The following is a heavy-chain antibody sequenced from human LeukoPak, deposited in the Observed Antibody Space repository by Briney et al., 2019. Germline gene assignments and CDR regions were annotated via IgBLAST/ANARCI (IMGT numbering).Heavy chain of an antibody. CDR2: INPNSGGT. CDR1: GFTFTGYY. J-gene: IGHJ4*02. V-gene: IGHV1-2*02. CDR3: AREERDGYVDY. D-gene: IGHD5-24*01. Sequence: ASVKVSCKASGFTFTGYYMHWVRQAPGQGLEWMGWINPNSGGTKYSQNFQGGVTMTRDTSIRTVYMELRRLRSDDTAVYYCAREERDGYVDYWGQGTLVTVSS.